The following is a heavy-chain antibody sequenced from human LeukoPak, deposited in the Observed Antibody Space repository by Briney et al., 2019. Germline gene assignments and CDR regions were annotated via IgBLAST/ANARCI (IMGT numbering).Heavy chain of an antibody. Sequence: KPSETLSLTCSVSGVSITTTNFWWTWIRQSPGRGLEWIGYIHDRGSDKYNPALESRATLSVDTSKNQFSLKLNSVTAADTAVYYCARYGLVEFRNAFQYWGQGILVSVSS. D-gene: IGHD6-6*01. V-gene: IGHV4-61*01. CDR1: GVSITTTNFW. CDR2: IHDRGSD. J-gene: IGHJ1*01. CDR3: ARYGLVEFRNAFQY.